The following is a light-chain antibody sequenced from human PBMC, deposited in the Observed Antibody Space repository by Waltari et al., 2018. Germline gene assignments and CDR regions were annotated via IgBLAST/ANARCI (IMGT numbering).Light chain of an antibody. CDR1: QSISSY. J-gene: IGKJ4*01. Sequence: DIHMTQSPSSLSASVGDRVTITCRASQSISSYLNWYQQKPGKAPKLLIYAASSLQSGVPSRFSGSGSGTDFTLPISSLQPEDFATYYCQQSYSTLTFGGGTKVEIK. CDR3: QQSYSTLT. CDR2: AAS. V-gene: IGKV1-39*01.